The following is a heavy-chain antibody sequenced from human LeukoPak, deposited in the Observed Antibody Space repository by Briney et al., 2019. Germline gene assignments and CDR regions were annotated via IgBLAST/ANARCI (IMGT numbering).Heavy chain of an antibody. D-gene: IGHD3-10*01. CDR2: INHGGST. Sequence: LRLSCAASGFPFSDYYMSWIRQPPGKGLEWIGEINHGGSTNYNPSLKSRVTISVDTSKNQFSLKLSSVTAADTAVYYCARGLNYYGSGRGDDYWGQGTLVTVSS. J-gene: IGHJ4*02. CDR3: ARGLNYYGSGRGDDY. CDR1: GFPFSDYY. V-gene: IGHV4-34*01.